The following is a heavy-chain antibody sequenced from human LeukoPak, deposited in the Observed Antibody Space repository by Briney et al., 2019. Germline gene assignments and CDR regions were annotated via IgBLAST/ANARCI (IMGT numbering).Heavy chain of an antibody. CDR2: ISGRGANT. V-gene: IGHV3-23*01. CDR3: AKCGRVFDTSGYYWFPN. D-gene: IGHD3-22*01. J-gene: IGHJ4*02. CDR1: GFTFSSYA. Sequence: PGGSLRLSCATSGFTFSSYAMSWVRQAPGKGLEWVSSISGRGANTHYADSVKGRFTISGDYSKNTLNLQMNSLRAEDTAVYYCAKCGRVFDTSGYYWFPNWGQAILVTVSS.